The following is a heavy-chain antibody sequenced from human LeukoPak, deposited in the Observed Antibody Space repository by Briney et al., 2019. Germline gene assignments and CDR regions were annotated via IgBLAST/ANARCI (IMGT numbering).Heavy chain of an antibody. D-gene: IGHD4-23*01. J-gene: IGHJ4*02. CDR1: GGTFSSYA. CDR2: IIPILGTT. Sequence: SVKVSFKASGGTFSSYAISWVRQDPGQGLEWMGRIIPILGTTNYAQKFQGRVTITADKSTSTVYMELSSLRSDDTAVYYCARRRGDYGDNWPADYWGQGTLVTVSS. V-gene: IGHV1-69*04. CDR3: ARRRGDYGDNWPADY.